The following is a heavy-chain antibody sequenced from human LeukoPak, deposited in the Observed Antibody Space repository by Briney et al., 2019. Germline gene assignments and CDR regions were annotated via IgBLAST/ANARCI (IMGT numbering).Heavy chain of an antibody. V-gene: IGHV4-34*01. CDR3: ARWVTGGFDY. CDR1: GGSFSGYY. J-gene: IGHJ4*02. CDR2: INHSGST. Sequence: SETLSLTCAVYGGSFSGYYWSWIRQPPGKGLEWIGEINHSGSTNYNPSLKSRVTISVDTSKNQFSLKLSSVTAADTAVYYCARWVTGGFDYWGQGTLVTVSS. D-gene: IGHD2-21*02.